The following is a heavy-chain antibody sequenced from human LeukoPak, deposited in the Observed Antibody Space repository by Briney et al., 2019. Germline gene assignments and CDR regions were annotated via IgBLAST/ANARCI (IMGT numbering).Heavy chain of an antibody. Sequence: GGSLRLSCAASGFTFRNYAMSWVRQAPGKGLEWVSSIRSSGDDASSADSVKGRFTIFRDNSKSTLYLQMNSLRAEDTAIYYCAKVRPPPGSGWYGGDDYWGQGTLVTVSS. D-gene: IGHD6-19*01. CDR3: AKVRPPPGSGWYGGDDY. CDR1: GFTFRNYA. V-gene: IGHV3-23*01. J-gene: IGHJ4*02. CDR2: IRSSGDDA.